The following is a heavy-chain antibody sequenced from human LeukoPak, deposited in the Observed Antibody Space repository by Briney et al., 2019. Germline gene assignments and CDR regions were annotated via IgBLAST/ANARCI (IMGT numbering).Heavy chain of an antibody. D-gene: IGHD2-2*01. Sequence: SETLSLTCTVSGGSLSSYYWGWVRQPPGRGLGWVGYIYYSGSTNYNPSLKSRVPISVDTSKNQFSLKLSSVTAADTAVYYCARGPCSSTTCYASDNTYYYYYYMDVWGKGTTVTISS. CDR2: IYYSGST. J-gene: IGHJ6*03. CDR1: GGSLSSYY. V-gene: IGHV4-59*01. CDR3: ARGPCSSTTCYASDNTYYYYYYMDV.